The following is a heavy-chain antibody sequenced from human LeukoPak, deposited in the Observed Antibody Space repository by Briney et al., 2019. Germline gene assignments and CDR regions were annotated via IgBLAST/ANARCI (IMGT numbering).Heavy chain of an antibody. J-gene: IGHJ5*02. CDR1: GDSISTYY. CDR2: VSYSGST. V-gene: IGHV4-59*08. D-gene: IGHD2-15*01. Sequence: PSETLSLTCTVSGDSISTYYWSWIRQPPGKGLEWIGYVSYSGSTNYNPSLKSGVTISVDTSKNQFALKVRSVTATDTAVYYCVRGYCSGSNCRNWFDPWGQGTLVTVSS. CDR3: VRGYCSGSNCRNWFDP.